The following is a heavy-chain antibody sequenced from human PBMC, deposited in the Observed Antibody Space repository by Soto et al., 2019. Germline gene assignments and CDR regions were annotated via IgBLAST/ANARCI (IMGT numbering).Heavy chain of an antibody. D-gene: IGHD1-26*01. CDR2: IIPILGIA. CDR3: ARDRGGSYHFLFDY. J-gene: IGHJ4*02. V-gene: IGHV1-69*08. Sequence: QVQLVQSGAEVKKPGSSVKVSCKAYGGTFSSYTISWVRQAPGQGLEWMGRIIPILGIANYAQKFQGRVTITADKSTSTAYMELSSLRSEDTAVYYCARDRGGSYHFLFDYWGQGTLVTVSS. CDR1: GGTFSSYT.